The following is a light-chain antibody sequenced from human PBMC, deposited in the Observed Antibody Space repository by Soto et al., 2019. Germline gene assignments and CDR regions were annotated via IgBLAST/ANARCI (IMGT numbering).Light chain of an antibody. J-gene: IGKJ4*01. V-gene: IGKV1-9*01. Sequence: DIPLTQSPSFLSASVGDRVTLTCRASQGISSYLAWYQQKPGKAPNLLIYAASTLQSGVPSRFSGSGSGTEFTLTISSLQAEDLATYYCQQLNSYPLTFGGGTKVEIK. CDR2: AAS. CDR1: QGISSY. CDR3: QQLNSYPLT.